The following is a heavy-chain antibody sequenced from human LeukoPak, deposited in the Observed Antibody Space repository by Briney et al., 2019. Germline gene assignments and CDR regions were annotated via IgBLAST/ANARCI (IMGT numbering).Heavy chain of an antibody. J-gene: IGHJ4*02. CDR3: ARAEFISTLLDY. Sequence: PGGSLRLSCAAFGFTFSDYYMSWIRQAPGKGLEWVAYISSSGSSIYYADSVKGRFTISRDNAKNSLYLQMNSLRAEDTAVYYCARAEFISTLLDYWGQGTLVTVSS. CDR2: ISSSGSSI. D-gene: IGHD2-2*01. CDR1: GFTFSDYY. V-gene: IGHV3-11*01.